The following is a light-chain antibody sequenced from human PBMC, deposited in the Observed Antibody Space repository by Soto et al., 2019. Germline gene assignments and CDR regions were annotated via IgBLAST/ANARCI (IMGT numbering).Light chain of an antibody. CDR1: QSVRSN. CDR2: GAS. CDR3: QQRSNWPIT. V-gene: IGKV3-15*01. Sequence: EIVMTQSPATLSVSPGDRVTLSCRASQSVRSNSAWYQQKPGQAPRLLFYGASTRATGIPARFSGSGYETEFTLTISSLQSEDFAVYYCQQRSNWPITFGQGTRLEIK. J-gene: IGKJ5*01.